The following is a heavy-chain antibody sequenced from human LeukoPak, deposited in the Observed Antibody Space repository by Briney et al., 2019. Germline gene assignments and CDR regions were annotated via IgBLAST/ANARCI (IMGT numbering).Heavy chain of an antibody. Sequence: PSETLSLTCTVSGVSISGHYWPWIRQPPGKGLEWIGYIYYSGSTSYNPSLKSRVTMSLDTSKNQFSLKLSSVTAADTAVYYCARTTGYSSSWHDYWGQGILVTISS. D-gene: IGHD6-13*01. J-gene: IGHJ4*02. CDR2: IYYSGST. V-gene: IGHV4-59*11. CDR1: GVSISGHY. CDR3: ARTTGYSSSWHDY.